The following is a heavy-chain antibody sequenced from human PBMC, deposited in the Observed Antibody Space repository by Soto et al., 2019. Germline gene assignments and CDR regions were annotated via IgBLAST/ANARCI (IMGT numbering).Heavy chain of an antibody. CDR1: GFTFSSYA. Sequence: QVQLVESGGGVVQPGRSLRLSCAASGFTFSSYAMHWVRQAPGKGLEWVAVISYDGSEKYYADSAKGRFTVSRDNSKNTLYLQMNGLGAEDRAVDYTARETEGMDAWGQGTTVIVSS. CDR3: ARETEGMDA. CDR2: ISYDGSEK. J-gene: IGHJ6*02. V-gene: IGHV3-30-3*01.